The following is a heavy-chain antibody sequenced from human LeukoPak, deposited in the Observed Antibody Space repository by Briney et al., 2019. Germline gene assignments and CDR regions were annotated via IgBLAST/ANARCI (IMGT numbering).Heavy chain of an antibody. V-gene: IGHV4-59*01. CDR3: AREDCSGYWYFDL. J-gene: IGHJ2*01. CDR2: IYYSGST. D-gene: IGHD3-22*01. CDR1: GGSISSYY. Sequence: SETLSLTCTVSGGSISSYYWSWIRQPPGKGLEWIGYIYYSGSTNYNPSLKSRVTISVDTSKNQFSVKLSSVAAADTAVYYCAREDCSGYWYFDLWGRGTLVTVSS.